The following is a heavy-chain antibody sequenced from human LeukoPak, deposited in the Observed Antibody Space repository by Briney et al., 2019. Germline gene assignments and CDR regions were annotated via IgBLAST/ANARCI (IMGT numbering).Heavy chain of an antibody. V-gene: IGHV1-8*01. D-gene: IGHD1-14*01. Sequence: GASVKVSCKASGYTFTSYDINWVRQATGQGLEWMGWMNSNSGNTGYAQKFQGRVTMTRNTSINTAYMELTSLRSEDTAVYYCALEKTGDFDYWGQGTLVTVSS. J-gene: IGHJ4*02. CDR2: MNSNSGNT. CDR3: ALEKTGDFDY. CDR1: GYTFTSYD.